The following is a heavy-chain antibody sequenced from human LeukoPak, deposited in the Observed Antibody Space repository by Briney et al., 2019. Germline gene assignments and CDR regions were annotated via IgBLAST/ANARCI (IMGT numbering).Heavy chain of an antibody. CDR1: GGSISSSSYY. CDR2: IYYSGST. Sequence: SETLSLTCTVSGGSISSSSYYWGWIRQPPGKGLEWIGSIYYSGSTYYNPSLKSRVTISLDTSKNQFSLKLSSVTAADTAVYYCARRYSSGWSRDYWGQGTLVTVSS. V-gene: IGHV4-39*01. CDR3: ARRYSSGWSRDY. D-gene: IGHD6-19*01. J-gene: IGHJ4*02.